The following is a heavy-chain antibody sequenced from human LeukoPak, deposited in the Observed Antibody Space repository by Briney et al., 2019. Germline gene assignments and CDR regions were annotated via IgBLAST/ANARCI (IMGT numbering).Heavy chain of an antibody. CDR1: GVSISSYY. CDR3: GMGTVIAGVFEY. Sequence: WETLSLTCTVSGVSISSYYWRVIRPPPRKGLEGVGYMYYSGSNNYKHSLKSRVTISVDKSKNQFFLTLSSLSAADTAVYVFGMGTVIAGVFEYWGQGTLGTVSS. J-gene: IGHJ4*02. CDR2: MYYSGSN. V-gene: IGHV4-59*01. D-gene: IGHD2-15*01.